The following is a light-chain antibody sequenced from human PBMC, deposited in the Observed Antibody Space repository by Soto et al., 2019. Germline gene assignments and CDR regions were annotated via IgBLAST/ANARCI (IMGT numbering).Light chain of an antibody. CDR1: QSVSSSC. Sequence: EIVVTQSPGTLSLSPVERATLSCRASQSVSSSCLAWYQQKPGQAPRLLIYSASRGATGFPARFSGSGSGTDFTLTMSRLEPEDFAVYYCHQYGYSPITFGQGTQLEN. J-gene: IGKJ5*01. V-gene: IGKV3-20*01. CDR3: HQYGYSPIT. CDR2: SAS.